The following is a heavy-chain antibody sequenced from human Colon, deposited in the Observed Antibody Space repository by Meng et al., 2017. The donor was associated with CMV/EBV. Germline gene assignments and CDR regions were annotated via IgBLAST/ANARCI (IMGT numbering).Heavy chain of an antibody. CDR3: AKESGTSGRAGYVAY. Sequence: SGFILSTSVMHWVRQAPGEGLEFVSAINTDGRSTHYADSVKDRFIISKDDSKSTLYLQMGSLRAEDTAMYYCAKESGTSGRAGYVAYWGQGTLVTVSS. CDR2: INTDGRST. D-gene: IGHD6-19*01. V-gene: IGHV3-64*02. CDR1: GFILSTSV. J-gene: IGHJ4*02.